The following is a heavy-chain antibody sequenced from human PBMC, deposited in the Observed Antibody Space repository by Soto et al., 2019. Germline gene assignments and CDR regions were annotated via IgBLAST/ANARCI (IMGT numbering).Heavy chain of an antibody. CDR2: INGDGRST. J-gene: IGHJ4*02. D-gene: IGHD3-22*01. CDR3: ARQLYYSDSSGFGY. Sequence: GGSLRLSCAGSGFTLSSYLMPWVRQAPGKGLVWVSRINGDGRSTSYADSVKGRFSISRDNAKNTLYLQMNSLRVEDTAVYYCARQLYYSDSSGFGYVGQGTRVTVSS. CDR1: GFTLSSYL. V-gene: IGHV3-74*01.